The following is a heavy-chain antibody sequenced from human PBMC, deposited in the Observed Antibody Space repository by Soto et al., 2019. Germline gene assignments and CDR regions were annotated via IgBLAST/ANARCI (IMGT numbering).Heavy chain of an antibody. CDR3: ARGRYGDY. J-gene: IGHJ4*02. CDR1: GYTFTSYG. Sequence: QVHLVQSGAEVKKPGASVKVSCKASGYTFTSYGITWVRQAPGQGLEWMGWISAHNGNTDYAQKRQGRVIVTRDTSTSTAYMELRSLISDDTAVYYCARGRYGDYWGQGALVTVS. CDR2: ISAHNGNT. D-gene: IGHD1-1*01. V-gene: IGHV1-18*01.